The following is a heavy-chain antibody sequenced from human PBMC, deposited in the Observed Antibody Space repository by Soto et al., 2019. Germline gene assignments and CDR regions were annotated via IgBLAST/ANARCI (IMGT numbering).Heavy chain of an antibody. CDR3: TTGPNGRFLDSGFRYYYGMDV. CDR2: IKSKTDGGTT. CDR1: GFTFSNAW. J-gene: IGHJ6*02. Sequence: GSLRLSWAASGFTFSNAWMNWVRQAPGKGLEWVGHIKSKTDGGTTDYAAPVKGRVTISRDDSKNTLYLQMNSLKTEDTAVYYCTTGPNGRFLDSGFRYYYGMDVWGQGTTVTVSS. V-gene: IGHV3-15*07. D-gene: IGHD3-3*01.